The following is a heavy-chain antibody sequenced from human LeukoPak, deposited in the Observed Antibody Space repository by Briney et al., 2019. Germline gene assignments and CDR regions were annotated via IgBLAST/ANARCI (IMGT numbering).Heavy chain of an antibody. CDR1: GGSVSSSTFY. J-gene: IGHJ6*02. CDR3: ARHWGHNYYYGMGV. CDR2: FYFGSRT. D-gene: IGHD3-16*01. V-gene: IGHV4-39*01. Sequence: SETLSLTCTVSGGSVSSSTFYWGWIRQPPGKGLEWIGSFYFGSRTYSKPSLKSRVTLAEDTSKNQFSLQLRSLTAADTAVYYCARHWGHNYYYGMGVWGQGTSVTVSS.